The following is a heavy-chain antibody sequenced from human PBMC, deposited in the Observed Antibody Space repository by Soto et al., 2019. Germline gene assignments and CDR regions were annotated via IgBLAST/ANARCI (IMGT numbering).Heavy chain of an antibody. CDR1: GYTFTSYG. D-gene: IGHD2-8*02. V-gene: IGHV1-3*01. Sequence: QVQLVQSGTEVKKPGASVKVSCKASGYTFTSYGIHWVRQAPGQRLEWMGWINAANGDTKYSPKFQGRVTNSSATSPSTAYMELSSLRAEDTALYYCVSSHVSATGNDWFDPWGQGTLVTVSS. CDR3: VSSHVSATGNDWFDP. J-gene: IGHJ5*02. CDR2: INAANGDT.